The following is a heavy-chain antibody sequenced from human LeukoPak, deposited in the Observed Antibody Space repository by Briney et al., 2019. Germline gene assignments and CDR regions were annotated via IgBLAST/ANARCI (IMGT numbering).Heavy chain of an antibody. CDR1: GGSISTFF. J-gene: IGHJ4*02. CDR2: IYMGTT. CDR3: ARGTEMTSSSGYYSFDY. Sequence: PSETLSLTCTVSGGSISTFFWTWIRQSAGKGLEWIGRIYMGTTYYNPSVESRATISVDTYNNRFSLKLTSLTAADTAVYYCARGTEMTSSSGYYSFDYWGRGSLVTVSS. D-gene: IGHD3-22*01. V-gene: IGHV4-4*07.